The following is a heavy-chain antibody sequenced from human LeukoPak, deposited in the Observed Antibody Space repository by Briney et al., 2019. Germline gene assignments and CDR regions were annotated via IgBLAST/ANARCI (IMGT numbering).Heavy chain of an antibody. CDR3: SSIMVRGVTDL. D-gene: IGHD3-10*01. J-gene: IGHJ4*01. CDR1: GGSISSYY. CDR2: IYYSVST. Sequence: PSETLSLTCTVSGGSISSYYWSWIRQPPGKGLEWIGYIYYSVSTNYNPSLKSRVTIPVDTSKNQLSLNLSSGTAADTAVYYCSSIMVRGVTDLWGQGTLVTVSS. V-gene: IGHV4-59*12.